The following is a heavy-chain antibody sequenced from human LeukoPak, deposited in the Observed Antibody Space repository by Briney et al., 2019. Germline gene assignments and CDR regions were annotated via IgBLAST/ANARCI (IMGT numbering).Heavy chain of an antibody. D-gene: IGHD7-27*01. J-gene: IGHJ2*01. Sequence: SETLSLTCTVSGGSISSGDYYWSWIRQPPGKGLEWIGYIYYSGSTYYNPSLKSRVTISVDTSKNQFSLKLSSVTAADTAVYYCARAAMTTGRWYFDLWGRGTLVTVSS. CDR3: ARAAMTTGRWYFDL. CDR2: IYYSGST. V-gene: IGHV4-30-4*01. CDR1: GGSISSGDYY.